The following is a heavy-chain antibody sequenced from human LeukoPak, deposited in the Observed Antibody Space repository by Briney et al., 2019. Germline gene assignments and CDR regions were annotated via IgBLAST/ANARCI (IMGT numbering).Heavy chain of an antibody. D-gene: IGHD3-22*01. CDR1: GFTFSSYA. V-gene: IGHV3-23*01. J-gene: IGHJ4*02. CDR2: ISGSGGST. CDR3: ARLTPYYYDSSGYPDY. Sequence: GGSLRLSCAASGFTFSSYAMSWVRQAPGKGLEWVSAISGSGGSTYYADSVKGRFTTSRDNSKNTLYLQMNSLRAEDTAVYYCARLTPYYYDSSGYPDYWGQGTLVTVSS.